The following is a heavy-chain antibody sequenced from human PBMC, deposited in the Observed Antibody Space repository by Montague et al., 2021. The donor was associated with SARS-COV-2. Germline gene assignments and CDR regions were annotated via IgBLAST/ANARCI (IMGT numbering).Heavy chain of an antibody. V-gene: IGHV4-59*01. J-gene: IGHJ4*02. CDR1: DDSITSYY. CDR2: IHYTGST. CDR3: ARGNYLDY. Sequence: SETLSLTCNVSDDSITSYYWSWIRQPPGKGLEWIGYIHYTGSTNYNASLKSRVTISIDTSKNQFSLRLNSVTAADTAVYYCARGNYLDYWGQGTLVIVSS.